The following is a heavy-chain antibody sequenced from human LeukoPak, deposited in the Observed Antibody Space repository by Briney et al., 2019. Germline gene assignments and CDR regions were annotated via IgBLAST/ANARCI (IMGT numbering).Heavy chain of an antibody. CDR3: ARLSRNSGTYS. CDR2: INHSGST. J-gene: IGHJ4*02. V-gene: IGHV4-34*01. Sequence: SETLSLTCAVYGGSFSGYYWSWIRQPPGKGLEWIGEINHSGSTNYNPSLKSRVTISVDTSKNQFSLKLSSVTAADTAVYYCARLSRNSGTYSWGQGTLVTVSS. CDR1: GGSFSGYY. D-gene: IGHD1-26*01.